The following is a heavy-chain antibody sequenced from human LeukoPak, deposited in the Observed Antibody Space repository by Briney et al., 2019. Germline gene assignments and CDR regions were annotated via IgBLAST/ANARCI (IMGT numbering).Heavy chain of an antibody. V-gene: IGHV4-59*08. D-gene: IGHD3-3*02. CDR3: AKWEEALRAFDV. CDR2: THHSGKT. CDR1: GDSIRNYY. J-gene: IGHJ3*01. Sequence: SETLSLTCSVSGDSIRNYYWNWVRQPPGKSLKWIGYTHHSGKTYYNPSLKSRVSTSVDTSKNQFSLKLSFVTAADTAIYYCAKWEEALRAFDVWGQGTMVTVSS.